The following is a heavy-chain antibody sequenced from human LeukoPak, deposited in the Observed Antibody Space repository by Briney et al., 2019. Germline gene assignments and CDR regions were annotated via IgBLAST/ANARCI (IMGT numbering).Heavy chain of an antibody. CDR2: IYSGGST. D-gene: IGHD5-12*01. V-gene: IGHV3-66*01. Sequence: GGSLRLSCAASGFTVSRYYMNWVRQAPGKGLEWVSVIYSGGSTYYADSEKGRFTISRDNSKDTLYLQMNSLRAEDAAVYYCARERYSGYDHDAFDIWGQGTMVTVSS. CDR3: ARERYSGYDHDAFDI. CDR1: GFTVSRYY. J-gene: IGHJ3*02.